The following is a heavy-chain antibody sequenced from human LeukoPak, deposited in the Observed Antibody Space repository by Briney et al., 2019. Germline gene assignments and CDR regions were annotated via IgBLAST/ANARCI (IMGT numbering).Heavy chain of an antibody. CDR3: ARDRYVGATTAGDSDS. J-gene: IGHJ4*02. Sequence: TGGSLRLSCAASGFTFGSSWMTWVRQAPGKGLEWVSSISSSSYIYYADSVKGRFTISRDNAKNSLYLQMNSLRAEDTAVYYCARDRYVGATTAGDSDSWGQGTLVTVSS. D-gene: IGHD1-26*01. V-gene: IGHV3-21*04. CDR1: GFTFGSSW. CDR2: ISSSSYI.